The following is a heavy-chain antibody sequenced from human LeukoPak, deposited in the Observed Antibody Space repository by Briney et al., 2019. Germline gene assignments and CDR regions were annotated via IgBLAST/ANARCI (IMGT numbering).Heavy chain of an antibody. CDR1: GFTFSSYT. CDR2: ISTRSSYI. D-gene: IGHD3-22*01. CDR3: ARETYYYDSSGAYYYYYMGV. V-gene: IGHV3-21*01. Sequence: GGSLRLSCAASGFTFSSYTMNWVRQAPGKGLEWVSSISTRSSYIYYADSVRGRFTISRDNAKNSLYLQMNSLRAEDTAVYYCARETYYYDSSGAYYYYYMGVWGKGTTVTVSS. J-gene: IGHJ6*03.